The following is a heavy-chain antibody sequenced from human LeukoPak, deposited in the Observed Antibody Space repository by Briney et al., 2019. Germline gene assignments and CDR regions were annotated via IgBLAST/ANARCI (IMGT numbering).Heavy chain of an antibody. J-gene: IGHJ4*02. D-gene: IGHD3-22*01. V-gene: IGHV3-7*03. CDR2: IKQDGSEK. CDR3: ANPGYYDSSGSQGVDY. CDR1: GFTFSSYS. Sequence: GGSLRLSCAASGFTFSSYSMNWVRQAPGKGLEWVANIKQDGSEKYYVDSVKGRFIISRDNSKNTVYLQMNSLRAEDTAVYYCANPGYYDSSGSQGVDYWGQGSLVTVSS.